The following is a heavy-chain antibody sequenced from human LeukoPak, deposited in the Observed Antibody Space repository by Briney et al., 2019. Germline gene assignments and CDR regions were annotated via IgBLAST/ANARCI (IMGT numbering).Heavy chain of an antibody. V-gene: IGHV4-30-4*08. CDR1: GGSISSGDYY. D-gene: IGHD6-6*01. CDR3: ARGGTARPLDY. Sequence: PSETLSLTCTVSGGSISSGDYYWSWIRQPPGKGLEWIGYIYYSGSTYYNPSLKSRVTISVDTSKNQFSLKLSSVTAADTAVYYCARGGTARPLDYWGQGTLVTVSS. J-gene: IGHJ4*02. CDR2: IYYSGST.